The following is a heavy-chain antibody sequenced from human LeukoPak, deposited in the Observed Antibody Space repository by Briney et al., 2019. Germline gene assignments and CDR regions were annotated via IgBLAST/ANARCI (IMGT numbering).Heavy chain of an antibody. V-gene: IGHV4-4*07. D-gene: IGHD2-21*01. CDR2: IYTTGTT. CDR1: GGSINSYY. Sequence: PSERRSPTCSVSGGSINSYYWGWVRQPAGKGLEWIGRIYTTGTTNYSPSLKSRLSMSLDTSKNQFSLTLTSVTAADTAVYYCGRQGYTASSYSVDYWSPETLLSASS. J-gene: IGHJ4*02. CDR3: GRQGYTASSYSVDY.